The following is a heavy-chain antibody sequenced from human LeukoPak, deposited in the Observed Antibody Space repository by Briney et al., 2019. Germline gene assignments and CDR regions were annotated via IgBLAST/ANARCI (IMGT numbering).Heavy chain of an antibody. CDR3: ARDQFYGDLRYYFDY. Sequence: ASVKVSCKASGYTFTGYYMHWERQAPGQGLEWMGWINPNSGGTNYAQKFQGRVTMTRDTSISTAYMELSRLRSDDTAVYYCARDQFYGDLRYYFDYWGQGTLVIVSS. J-gene: IGHJ4*02. CDR1: GYTFTGYY. V-gene: IGHV1-2*02. CDR2: INPNSGGT. D-gene: IGHD4-17*01.